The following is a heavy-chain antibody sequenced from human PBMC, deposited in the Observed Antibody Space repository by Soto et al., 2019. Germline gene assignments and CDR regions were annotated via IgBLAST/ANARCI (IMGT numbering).Heavy chain of an antibody. CDR2: IYSGGST. V-gene: IGHV3-53*01. J-gene: IGHJ4*02. Sequence: SLRLSCEVSGFSVTANYRGWVRQAPGKGLEWVSVIYSGGSTYYIHSVKGRFSSSRDISKNTLYLHINSPRAEDTAVYSCHGYGYWGQGT. CDR3: HGYGY. CDR1: GFSVTANY. D-gene: IGHD5-12*01.